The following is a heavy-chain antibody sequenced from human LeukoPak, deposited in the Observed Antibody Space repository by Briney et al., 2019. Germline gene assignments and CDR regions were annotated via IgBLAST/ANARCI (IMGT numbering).Heavy chain of an antibody. V-gene: IGHV3-48*04. D-gene: IGHD3-22*01. Sequence: GGSLRLSCAASGFTFSSYSMNWVRQAPGKGLEWVSYISSSSSTIYYADSVKGRFTISRDNAKNSLYLQMNSLRAEDTAVYYCARGYYGSSGYYFGYWGQGTLVTVSS. CDR1: GFTFSSYS. CDR2: ISSSSSTI. CDR3: ARGYYGSSGYYFGY. J-gene: IGHJ4*02.